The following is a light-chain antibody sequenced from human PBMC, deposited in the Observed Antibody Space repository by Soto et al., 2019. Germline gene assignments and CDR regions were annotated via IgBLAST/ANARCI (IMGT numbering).Light chain of an antibody. Sequence: QSALTQPASVSGSPGQSSTISCTGTSSDVGGYNYVSWYQQHPGKAPKLMIYEVSNRPSGVSNRFSGSKSGNTASLTISGLQAEDEADYYCSSYTSSSNLDWVFGGGPKLTVL. J-gene: IGLJ3*02. V-gene: IGLV2-14*01. CDR1: SSDVGGYNY. CDR2: EVS. CDR3: SSYTSSSNLDWV.